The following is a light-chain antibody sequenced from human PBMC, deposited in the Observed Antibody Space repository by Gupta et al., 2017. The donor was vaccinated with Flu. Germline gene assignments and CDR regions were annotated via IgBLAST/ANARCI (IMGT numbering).Light chain of an antibody. J-gene: IGLJ3*02. CDR2: KNN. CDR3: ATWDDTLSGPV. V-gene: IGLV1-47*01. Sequence: RVTMSCAGSTSNIGGNSVYWYQQLPGTAPKALIYKNNQRPSGVPDRFSGSKSGTSASLAISGLRSEDEATYYCATWDDTLSGPVFGGGTTLTVL. CDR1: TSNIGGNS.